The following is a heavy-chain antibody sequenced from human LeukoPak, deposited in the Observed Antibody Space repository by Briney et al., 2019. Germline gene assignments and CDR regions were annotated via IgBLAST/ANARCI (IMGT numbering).Heavy chain of an antibody. D-gene: IGHD3-22*01. Sequence: PGGSLRLSCAASGFTFSSYAMHWVRQAPGKGLEWVAAISYDGSNRYYADSVKGRFTISRDNSKNTLYLQMNSLRAEDTAVYYCATKGIYYYDSSGYQIDWGQGTLVTVSS. V-gene: IGHV3-30*04. CDR1: GFTFSSYA. CDR2: ISYDGSNR. CDR3: ATKGIYYYDSSGYQID. J-gene: IGHJ4*02.